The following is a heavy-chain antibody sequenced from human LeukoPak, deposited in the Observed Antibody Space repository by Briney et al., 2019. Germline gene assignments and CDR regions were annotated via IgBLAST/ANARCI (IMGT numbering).Heavy chain of an antibody. J-gene: IGHJ5*02. CDR3: ASVPTIFGVDLFDP. CDR1: GGSISSSSYY. V-gene: IGHV4-39*07. Sequence: SETLSLTCTVSGGSISSSSYYWGWIRQPPGKGLEWIGSIYYSGSTYYNPSLKSRVTISVDTSKNQFSLKLSSVTAADTAVYYCASVPTIFGVDLFDPWGQGTLVTVSS. CDR2: IYYSGST. D-gene: IGHD3-3*01.